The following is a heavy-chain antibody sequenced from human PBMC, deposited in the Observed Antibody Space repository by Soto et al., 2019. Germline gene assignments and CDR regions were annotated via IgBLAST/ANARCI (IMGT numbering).Heavy chain of an antibody. V-gene: IGHV3-30-3*01. D-gene: IGHD1-26*01. CDR2: ISYDEINK. CDR3: ATFLLVGSFDI. Sequence: GGSLRLSGAASGFTLRNYAMPWVRQAPGKGLEWVAVISYDEINKYYADSVKGRFTISRDNSKNTLSLQMNTLRAEDTAVYYCATFLLVGSFDIWGQGTMVTVSS. J-gene: IGHJ3*02. CDR1: GFTLRNYA.